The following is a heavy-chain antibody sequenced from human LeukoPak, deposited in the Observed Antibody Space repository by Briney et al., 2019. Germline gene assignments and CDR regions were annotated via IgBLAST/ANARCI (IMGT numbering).Heavy chain of an antibody. J-gene: IGHJ4*02. CDR2: IFHTGHT. CDR3: ARGYSDYPYFFDS. Sequence: PSETLSLTCAVSGGSIGGGVYSWNWIRQPPGKGLEWLGYIFHTGHTYYSPSLKSRLTISVDRSKNQFSLKLSSLTAADTAMYFRARGYSDYPYFFDSWGQGALVTVSS. CDR1: GGSIGGGVYS. D-gene: IGHD5-12*01. V-gene: IGHV4-30-2*01.